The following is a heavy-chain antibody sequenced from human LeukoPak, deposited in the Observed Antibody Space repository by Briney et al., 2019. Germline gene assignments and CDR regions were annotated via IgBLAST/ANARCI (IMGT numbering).Heavy chain of an antibody. CDR1: GFTFSSYN. CDR2: ISTTSDYI. Sequence: GGSLRLSCAASGFTFSSYNMNWVRQAPGKGLEWVPSISTTSDYIYYADSLKGRFTISRDNAKNSLYLQMNSLRAEDTAVYYCARGYYDYVWGSYRYIDYYYYMDVWGKGTTVTVSS. J-gene: IGHJ6*03. D-gene: IGHD3-16*02. CDR3: ARGYYDYVWGSYRYIDYYYYMDV. V-gene: IGHV3-21*01.